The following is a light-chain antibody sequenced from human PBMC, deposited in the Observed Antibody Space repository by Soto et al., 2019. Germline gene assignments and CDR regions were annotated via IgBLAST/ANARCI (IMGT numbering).Light chain of an antibody. CDR1: QSVSMH. Sequence: TQSASTASVSPGQRVTITCXASQSVSMHLAWYQQKPGKAPRLLMNDASNWQTGIPARFSGSGSGTDFTLTISRLEPEDFAVYYCLQYGRYSFTFGPGTKVDI. J-gene: IGKJ3*01. CDR2: DAS. CDR3: LQYGRYSFT. V-gene: IGKV3D-20*01.